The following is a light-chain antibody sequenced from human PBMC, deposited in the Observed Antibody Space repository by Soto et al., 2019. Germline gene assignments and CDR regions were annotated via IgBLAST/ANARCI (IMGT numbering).Light chain of an antibody. V-gene: IGKV3D-20*02. CDR1: QSGSSSY. J-gene: IGKJ5*01. CDR2: DAS. CDR3: QQRSSSEIT. Sequence: EIVRKQSLTTPPATPCVTATHSCRASQSGSSSYLAWYQQKPGQAPRLLIYDASSRATGIPDRSSGSGSGTDFTLTISRLEPEDFAVYYCQQRSSSEITFGQGTRLEIK.